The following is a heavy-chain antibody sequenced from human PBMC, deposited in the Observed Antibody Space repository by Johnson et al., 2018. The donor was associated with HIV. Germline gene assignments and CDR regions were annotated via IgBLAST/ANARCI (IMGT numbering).Heavy chain of an antibody. Sequence: VESGGGVVQPGRSLRLSCAASGFTFSSYGMHWVRQAPGKGLEWVAVISYDGSNKYYADSVKGRFTISRDNSKNTLYLQMNSLRAEDTAVYYCAKDRPYYYDSSGYPIWGQGTMVTVSS. V-gene: IGHV3-30*18. CDR2: ISYDGSNK. D-gene: IGHD3-22*01. CDR3: AKDRPYYYDSSGYPI. J-gene: IGHJ3*02. CDR1: GFTFSSYG.